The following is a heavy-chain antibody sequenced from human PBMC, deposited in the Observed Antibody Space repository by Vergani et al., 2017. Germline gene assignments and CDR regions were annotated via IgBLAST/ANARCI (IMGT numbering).Heavy chain of an antibody. CDR1: GGSISSSSYY. J-gene: IGHJ3*02. Sequence: QLQLQESGPGLVKPSETLSLTCTVSGGSISSSSYYWGWIRQPPGKGLEWIGSIYYSASTYYNPSLKSRVTISVDTSKNQFSLKLSSVTAADTAVYYCASGRGSRRMAFDIWGQGTMVTVSS. CDR2: IYYSAST. D-gene: IGHD1-26*01. CDR3: ASGRGSRRMAFDI. V-gene: IGHV4-39*01.